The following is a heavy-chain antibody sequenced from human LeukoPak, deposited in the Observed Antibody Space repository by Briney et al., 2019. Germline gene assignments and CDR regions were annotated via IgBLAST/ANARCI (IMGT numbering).Heavy chain of an antibody. Sequence: ASVKVSCKASGGTFSSYAISWVRQAPGQGLEWMRRIIPILGIANYAQKFQGRVTITADRSTSTAYMELSRLRSDDTAVYYCATVSPPRGVVVPAAISETNDYWGQGTLVTVSS. J-gene: IGHJ4*02. CDR2: IIPILGIA. CDR3: ATVSPPRGVVVPAAISETNDY. CDR1: GGTFSSYA. V-gene: IGHV1-69*04. D-gene: IGHD2-2*01.